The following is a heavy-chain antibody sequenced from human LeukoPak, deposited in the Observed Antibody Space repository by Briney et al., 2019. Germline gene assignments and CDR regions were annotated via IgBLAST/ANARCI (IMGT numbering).Heavy chain of an antibody. J-gene: IGHJ4*02. CDR2: INHSGST. V-gene: IGHV4-34*01. D-gene: IGHD6-6*01. Sequence: PSETLSLTCAVYGGSFSGYYWSWIRQPPGKGLEWIGEINHSGSTNYNPSLKSRVTISVDTSKNQFSLKLSSVTAADTAVYYCARRGRSSWNYLDYWGQGTLVTVSS. CDR1: GGSFSGYY. CDR3: ARRGRSSWNYLDY.